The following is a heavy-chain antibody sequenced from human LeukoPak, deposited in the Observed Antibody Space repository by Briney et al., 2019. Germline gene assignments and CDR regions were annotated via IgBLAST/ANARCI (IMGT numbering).Heavy chain of an antibody. CDR3: ARVRDYGGIGEDY. D-gene: IGHD3-16*01. Sequence: ASVKVSCKASGGTFSSYAISWVRQAPGQGLECMGWISAYNGNTNYAQRFQGRVTMTTDTSTSTAYMELRSLRSDDTAVYYCARVRDYGGIGEDYWGQGTLVTVSS. CDR2: ISAYNGNT. CDR1: GGTFSSYA. J-gene: IGHJ4*02. V-gene: IGHV1-18*01.